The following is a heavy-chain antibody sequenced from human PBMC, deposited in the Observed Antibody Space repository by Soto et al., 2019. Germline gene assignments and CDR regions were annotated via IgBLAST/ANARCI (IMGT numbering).Heavy chain of an antibody. D-gene: IGHD3-22*01. CDR3: ARDRGPSSGYYPYWFDP. CDR1: GGTFSSYT. J-gene: IGHJ5*02. CDR2: IIPIFGTA. Sequence: GASVKVSCKACGGTFSSYTMSWVRQATGQGLEWMGGIIPIFGTANYAQKFQGRVTITADESTSTAYMELSSLRSEDTAVYYCARDRGPSSGYYPYWFDPWGQGTLVTVSS. V-gene: IGHV1-69*13.